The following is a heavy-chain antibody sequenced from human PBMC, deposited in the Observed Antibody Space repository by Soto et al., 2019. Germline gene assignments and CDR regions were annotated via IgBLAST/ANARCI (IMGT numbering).Heavy chain of an antibody. V-gene: IGHV1-3*01. CDR1: GYTFSNCA. CDR3: VRGSGNNCQAFDY. Sequence: ASVKVSCKASGYTFSNCAMHWMRQAPGQSLEWMGKIIGGDGNTKYSQKFQGRVTITRDTSASTAYMDLSSLESEDTAVYYCVRGSGNNCQAFDYWGQGTLVTVSS. CDR2: IIGGDGNT. D-gene: IGHD1-1*01. J-gene: IGHJ4*02.